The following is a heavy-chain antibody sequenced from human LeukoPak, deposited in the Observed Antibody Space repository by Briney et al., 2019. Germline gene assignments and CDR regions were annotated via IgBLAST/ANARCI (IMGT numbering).Heavy chain of an antibody. J-gene: IGHJ4*02. Sequence: SGGSLRLSCAASGFTFSSYGMHWVRQAPGKGLEWVAVISYDGSNKYYADSVKGRFTISRDNSKNTLYLQMNSLRAEDTAVYYCAARTGREMATKTPLFVWGQGTLVTVSS. D-gene: IGHD5-24*01. CDR1: GFTFSSYG. CDR3: AARTGREMATKTPLFV. CDR2: ISYDGSNK. V-gene: IGHV3-30*03.